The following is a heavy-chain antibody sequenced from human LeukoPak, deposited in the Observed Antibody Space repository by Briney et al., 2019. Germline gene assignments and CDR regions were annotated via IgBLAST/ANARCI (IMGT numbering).Heavy chain of an antibody. CDR1: GFTFTNYG. J-gene: IGHJ5*02. Sequence: GGSLRLSCGASGFTFTNYGMHWVRQAPGKGLEWVAHIRFDDSDRYYADSVKGRFTISRDNSRNTVYLQMNSLRADDTAVYYCARERTAARNWFDPWGQGTLVTVSS. D-gene: IGHD6-6*01. V-gene: IGHV3-30*02. CDR3: ARERTAARNWFDP. CDR2: IRFDDSDR.